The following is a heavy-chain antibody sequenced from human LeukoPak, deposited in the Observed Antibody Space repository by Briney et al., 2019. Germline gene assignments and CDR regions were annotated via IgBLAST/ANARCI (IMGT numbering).Heavy chain of an antibody. Sequence: GASVKVSCKASGYTFSTYYMHWVRQAPGQGLEWMGVINRSGGSTSYAQRLQSRATMTRDTSTSTFYMELSSLRSEDTAVYYCARHSLPGTTPFDYWGQGTLVTVSS. V-gene: IGHV1-46*01. J-gene: IGHJ4*02. CDR2: INRSGGST. CDR3: ARHSLPGTTPFDY. D-gene: IGHD1-1*01. CDR1: GYTFSTYY.